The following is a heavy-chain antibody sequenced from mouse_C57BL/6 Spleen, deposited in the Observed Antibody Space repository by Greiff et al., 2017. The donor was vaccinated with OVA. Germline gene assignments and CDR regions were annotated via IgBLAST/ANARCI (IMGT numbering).Heavy chain of an antibody. Sequence: QVHVKQPGAELVKPGASVKLSCKASGYTFTSYWMQWVKQRPGQGLEWIGEIDPSDSYTNYNQKFKGKATLTVDTSSSTAYMQLSSLTSEDSAVYYCARSGDGYSPMDYWGQGTSVTVSS. CDR2: IDPSDSYT. V-gene: IGHV1-50*01. CDR3: ARSGDGYSPMDY. CDR1: GYTFTSYW. J-gene: IGHJ4*01. D-gene: IGHD2-3*01.